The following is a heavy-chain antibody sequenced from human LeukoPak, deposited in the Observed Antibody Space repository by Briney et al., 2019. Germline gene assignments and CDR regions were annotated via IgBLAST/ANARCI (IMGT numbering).Heavy chain of an antibody. Sequence: QAGRSLRLSCAASGFTFSTAAMRWVRQAPGKGLEWVSAISSNGRGTYYVNSGKGRFTISRDNSKNTVYLQMASLGTEDMAVYYCTRWSGSYNSWGQGTLVTVSS. CDR2: ISSNGRGT. D-gene: IGHD1-26*01. J-gene: IGHJ5*02. CDR1: GFTFSTAA. V-gene: IGHV3-64*01. CDR3: TRWSGSYNS.